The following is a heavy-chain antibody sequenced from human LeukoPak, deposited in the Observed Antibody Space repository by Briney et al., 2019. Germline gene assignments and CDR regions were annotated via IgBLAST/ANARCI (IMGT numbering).Heavy chain of an antibody. Sequence: PGGSLRLSCAASGFTFSSYSMNWVRQAPGKGLEWVSSISSSSSYIYYADSVKGRFTISRDNATNSLYLQMNSLRAEDTAVYYCARDGEWRRGEGLMPQYYFDYWGQGTLVTVSS. J-gene: IGHJ4*02. V-gene: IGHV3-21*01. D-gene: IGHD5-12*01. CDR3: ARDGEWRRGEGLMPQYYFDY. CDR1: GFTFSSYS. CDR2: ISSSSSYI.